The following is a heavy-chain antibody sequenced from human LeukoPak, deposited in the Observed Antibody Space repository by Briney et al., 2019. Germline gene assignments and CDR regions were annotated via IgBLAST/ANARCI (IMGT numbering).Heavy chain of an antibody. J-gene: IGHJ6*02. CDR1: GFTFSSYW. D-gene: IGHD3-10*01. CDR3: ARDQMRPVVREVNYGMDV. CDR2: IKQDGSEK. V-gene: IGHV3-7*01. Sequence: PGGSLRLSCAASGFTFSSYWMSWVRQAPGKGLEWVANIKQDGSEKYYVDSVKGRFTISRDDAKNSLYLQMNSLRAEDTAVYYCARDQMRPVVREVNYGMDVWGQGTTVTVSS.